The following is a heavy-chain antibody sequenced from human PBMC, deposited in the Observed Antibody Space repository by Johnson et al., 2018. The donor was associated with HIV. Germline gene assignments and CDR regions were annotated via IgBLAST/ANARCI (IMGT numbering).Heavy chain of an antibody. CDR1: GFTFSSYW. Sequence: LVESGGGLVQPGGSLRLSCAASGFTFSSYWMHWVRQAPGKGLVWVSRINSDGSRSTYADSVNGRFTIARDNAKNTLYLEMKSLRSEDTAVYYCARESPGYAFDIWGQGTMVTVSS. CDR3: ARESPGYAFDI. J-gene: IGHJ3*02. CDR2: INSDGSRS. D-gene: IGHD1-1*01. V-gene: IGHV3-74*01.